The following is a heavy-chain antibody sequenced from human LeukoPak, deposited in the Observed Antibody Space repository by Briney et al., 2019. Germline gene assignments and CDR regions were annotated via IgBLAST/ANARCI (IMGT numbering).Heavy chain of an antibody. D-gene: IGHD1-20*01. J-gene: IGHJ3*02. CDR3: ARGTAGITGRVDAFDI. CDR2: IYYSGST. CDR1: GGSISSGSYY. V-gene: IGHV4-61*01. Sequence: PSETLSLTCTVSGGSISSGSYYWSWIRQPPGKGLEWIGYIYYSGSTNYNPSLKSRVTLSVDTSKNQFSLKLSSVTAADTAVYYCARGTAGITGRVDAFDIWGQGTMVTVSS.